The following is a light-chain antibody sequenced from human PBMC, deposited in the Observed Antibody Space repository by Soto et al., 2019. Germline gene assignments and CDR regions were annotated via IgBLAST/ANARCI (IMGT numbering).Light chain of an antibody. J-gene: IGKJ1*01. CDR2: WAS. Sequence: DIVMTHSPDSLSVSLGERATINCNSMQIFLYSSNNKNYLAWYQQKPGQPPKLLIYWASTRESGVPDRFSGSGSGTDFTLTISSLQAEDVAVYYCQHYNNWPPWTFGQGTKVDIK. CDR3: QHYNNWPPWT. CDR1: QIFLYSSNNKNY. V-gene: IGKV4-1*01.